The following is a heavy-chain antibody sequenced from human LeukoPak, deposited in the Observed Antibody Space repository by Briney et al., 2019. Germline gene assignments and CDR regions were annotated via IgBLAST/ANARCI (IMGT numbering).Heavy chain of an antibody. V-gene: IGHV4-39*01. Sequence: SQTLSLTCTVSGGSISSGDYYWSWIRQPPGKGLEWIGSIYYSGSTYYNPSLKSRVTISVDTSKNQSSLKLSSVTAADTAVYYCARHARIVGAYFDYWGQGTLVTVSS. D-gene: IGHD1-26*01. J-gene: IGHJ4*02. CDR2: IYYSGST. CDR1: GGSISSGDYY. CDR3: ARHARIVGAYFDY.